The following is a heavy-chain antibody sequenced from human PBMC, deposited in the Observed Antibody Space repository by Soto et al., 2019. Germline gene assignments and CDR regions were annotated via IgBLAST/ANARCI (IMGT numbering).Heavy chain of an antibody. D-gene: IGHD6-6*01. CDR1: GGSFSGYY. Sequence: SETLSLTCAVYGGSFSGYYWSWIRQPPGKGLEWIGEINHSGSTNYNPSLKSRVTISVDTSKNQFSLKLSSVTAADTAVYYCARFRPSYSSSEGLDYWGQGTLVTVSS. J-gene: IGHJ4*02. CDR2: INHSGST. V-gene: IGHV4-34*01. CDR3: ARFRPSYSSSEGLDY.